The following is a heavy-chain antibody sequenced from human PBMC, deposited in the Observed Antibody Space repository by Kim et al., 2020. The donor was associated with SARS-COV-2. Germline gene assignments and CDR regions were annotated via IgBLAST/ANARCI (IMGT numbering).Heavy chain of an antibody. D-gene: IGHD3-16*01. V-gene: IGHV4-59*13. CDR1: GGSISSYY. CDR3: AREGDYVLGSRHAFDI. J-gene: IGHJ3*02. CDR2: IYYSGST. Sequence: SETLSLTCTVSGGSISSYYWSWIRQPPGKGLEWIGYIYYSGSTNYNPSLKSRVTISVDTSKNQFSLKLSSVTAADTAVYYCAREGDYVLGSRHAFDIWGQGTMVTVSS.